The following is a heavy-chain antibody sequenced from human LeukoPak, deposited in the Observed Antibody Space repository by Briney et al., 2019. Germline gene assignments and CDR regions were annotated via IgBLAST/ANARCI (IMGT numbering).Heavy chain of an antibody. CDR1: GFTLSSYG. CDR2: ISYDGSNK. Sequence: PGRSLRLSCAASGFTLSSYGMHWVRQAPGKGLEWVAVISYDGSNKYYADSVKGRFTISRDNSKNTLYLQMNSLRAEDTAVYYCAKDPMHGEWLFDGSLRVWGQGTTVTVSS. V-gene: IGHV3-30*18. D-gene: IGHD3-3*01. J-gene: IGHJ6*02. CDR3: AKDPMHGEWLFDGSLRV.